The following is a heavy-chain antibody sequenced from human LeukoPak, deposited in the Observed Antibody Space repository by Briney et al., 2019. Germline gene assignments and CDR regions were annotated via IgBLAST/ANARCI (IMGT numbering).Heavy chain of an antibody. D-gene: IGHD2-15*01. CDR2: ISRDSRVT. V-gene: IGHV3-9*01. Sequence: PGRSLRLSCAASGFTFDDYAMHWVRQPPGKGLEWVAGISRDSRVTGYADSVKGRFTISRVSGEKFVYLQMNSLRTEDTALYYCAKVIAHLSYAMDVWGQGTTVTVSS. J-gene: IGHJ6*02. CDR3: AKVIAHLSYAMDV. CDR1: GFTFDDYA.